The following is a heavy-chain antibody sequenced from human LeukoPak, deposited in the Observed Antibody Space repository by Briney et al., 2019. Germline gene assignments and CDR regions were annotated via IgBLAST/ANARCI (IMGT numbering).Heavy chain of an antibody. D-gene: IGHD2-2*01. CDR2: IYYSGST. V-gene: IGHV4-59*01. CDR3: ARGSCSSTSCNNWFDP. J-gene: IGHJ5*02. CDR1: GGSISSYY. Sequence: PSETLSLTCTVSGGSISSYYWRWIRLPPGKELEWIGYIYYSGSTNYNPSLKSRVTISVDTSKNQFSLKLSSVTAADTAVYYCARGSCSSTSCNNWFDPWGQGTLVTVSS.